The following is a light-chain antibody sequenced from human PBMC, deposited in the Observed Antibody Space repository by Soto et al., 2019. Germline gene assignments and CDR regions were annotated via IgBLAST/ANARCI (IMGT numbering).Light chain of an antibody. Sequence: DIQMTQSPSTLSASVGDRVTITCRAIQSISNWLAWYQQKPGKAPKLLIYGASSLESGVPSRFSGSGSGTEFTLTISSLQPDDFATYYCQQYNSYSLFFGQGTKLEIK. CDR1: QSISNW. V-gene: IGKV1-5*01. J-gene: IGKJ2*01. CDR2: GAS. CDR3: QQYNSYSLF.